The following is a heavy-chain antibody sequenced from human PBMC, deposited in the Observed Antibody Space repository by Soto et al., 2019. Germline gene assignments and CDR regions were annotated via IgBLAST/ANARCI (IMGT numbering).Heavy chain of an antibody. J-gene: IGHJ4*02. CDR1: GGSFNRHT. D-gene: IGHD3-22*01. V-gene: IGHV1-69*01. CDR2: IIPIFGTA. Sequence: QVQLVQSGAEVRKPGSSVRVSCKASGGSFNRHTISWVRQAPGQGLEWMGGIIPIFGTANQAQKFQGRVTIIADESTSTAYMELGSLRSDDTAIYYCAGGWGYDSTDYYYAYWGQGTLVIVSS. CDR3: AGGWGYDSTDYYYAY.